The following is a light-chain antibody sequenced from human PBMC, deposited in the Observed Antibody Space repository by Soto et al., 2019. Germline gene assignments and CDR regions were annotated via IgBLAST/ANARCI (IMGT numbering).Light chain of an antibody. CDR1: QTISSW. V-gene: IGKV1-5*01. CDR2: DAS. CDR3: QQYNSYSYT. Sequence: DIRMTQSPSTLSASVGDRVIITCRASQTISSWLAWYQQKPGKAPKLLIYDASSLESGVPSRFSGSGSGTEFTLTISSLQPDDFATYYCQQYNSYSYTFGQGTKLEIK. J-gene: IGKJ2*01.